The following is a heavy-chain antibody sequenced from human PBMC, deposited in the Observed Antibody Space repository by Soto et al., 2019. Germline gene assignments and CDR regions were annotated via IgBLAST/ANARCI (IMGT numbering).Heavy chain of an antibody. Sequence: QVHLQESGPRLVKPSETLSLTCTVSGGSISNYYWSWIRQPPGRGLEWIGHIFYSGSTNYNPALKRRVTISVDTPKSQFSLQLSSVTAADTAVYYCAKDSGYNYGYFRWFDPWGQGPLVTVSS. D-gene: IGHD5-18*01. CDR3: AKDSGYNYGYFRWFDP. V-gene: IGHV4-59*01. J-gene: IGHJ5*02. CDR1: GGSISNYY. CDR2: IFYSGST.